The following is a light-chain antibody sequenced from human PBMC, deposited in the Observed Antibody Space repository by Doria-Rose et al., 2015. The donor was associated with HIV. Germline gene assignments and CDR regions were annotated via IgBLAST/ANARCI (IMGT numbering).Light chain of an antibody. CDR1: QDIGNH. Sequence: SLCASVGDRVTINCRASQDIGNHLAWYQQKPGKVPELLIYATSTLHSGVPSRFGGSGSGTNFTLTITSLQPEDVATYYCQKYNSAPRTFGPGTTVEIK. V-gene: IGKV1-27*01. CDR3: QKYNSAPRT. CDR2: ATS. J-gene: IGKJ1*01.